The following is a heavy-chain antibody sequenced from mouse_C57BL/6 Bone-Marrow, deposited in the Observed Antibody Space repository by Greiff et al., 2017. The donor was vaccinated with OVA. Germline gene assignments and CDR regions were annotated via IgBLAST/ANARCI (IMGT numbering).Heavy chain of an antibody. Sequence: EVKLMESGGGLVQPGGSLKLSCAASGFTFSDYGMAWVRQAPRKGPEWVAFISNLAYSIYYADTVTGRFTISRENAKNTLYLEMSSLRSEDTATYYCARHEGYGNYFFDYWGQGTTLTVSS. D-gene: IGHD2-1*01. V-gene: IGHV5-15*01. CDR3: ARHEGYGNYFFDY. J-gene: IGHJ2*01. CDR2: ISNLAYSI. CDR1: GFTFSDYG.